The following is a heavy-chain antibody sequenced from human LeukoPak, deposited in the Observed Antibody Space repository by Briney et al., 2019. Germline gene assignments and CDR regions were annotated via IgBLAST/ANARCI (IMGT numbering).Heavy chain of an antibody. J-gene: IGHJ3*02. CDR2: IKQDGSEK. V-gene: IGHV3-7*01. Sequence: GGSLSLSCAASGFTFSSYWMSRVRQAPGKGLEWVANIKQDGSEKYYVDSVKGRFTISRDNAKRSLYLQMNSLRVEDTAVYYCARGAAAGRRAFDIWGQGTMVTVSS. D-gene: IGHD6-13*01. CDR1: GFTFSSYW. CDR3: ARGAAAGRRAFDI.